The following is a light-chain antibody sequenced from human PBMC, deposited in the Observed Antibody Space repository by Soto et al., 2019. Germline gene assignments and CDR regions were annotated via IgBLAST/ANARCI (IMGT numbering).Light chain of an antibody. V-gene: IGKV3-20*01. J-gene: IGKJ1*01. CDR1: QRINSNY. CDR2: GAS. Sequence: ELVLTQSPGTLSLSPGERATLSCRASQRINSNYLAWYQQKPGQAPRLLISGASSRATDTPDRFSGSGSGTDFTLTIAGLEAADFAVYYCQQYNNWPWTFGQGTKVDIK. CDR3: QQYNNWPWT.